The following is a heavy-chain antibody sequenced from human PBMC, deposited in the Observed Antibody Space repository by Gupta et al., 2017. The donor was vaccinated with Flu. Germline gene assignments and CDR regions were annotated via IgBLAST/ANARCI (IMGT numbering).Heavy chain of an antibody. Sequence: YGMTWVRQAPGKGLEWVSGVSASGARTYYAESGRGRFTIFRDNSKNTLYLQMDSLRAEDTALYYCAKDLYSTSWPKRHDYGGQGTMVTVSS. CDR1: YG. J-gene: IGHJ4*02. CDR3: AKDLYSTSWPKRHDY. D-gene: IGHD2-8*01. CDR2: VSASGART. V-gene: IGHV3-23*01.